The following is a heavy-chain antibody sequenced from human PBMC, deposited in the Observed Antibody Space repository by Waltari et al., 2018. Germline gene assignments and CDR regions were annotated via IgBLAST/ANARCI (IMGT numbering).Heavy chain of an antibody. CDR3: ARSQDYYDSSGFHDAFDI. V-gene: IGHV1-69*12. Sequence: QVQLVQSGAEVKKPGSSVKVSCKASGGTFSSYAISWVRQAPGQGLEWMGGIIPIFGTANYAQKFQGRVTITADESTSTAYMELGSLRSEDTAVYYCARSQDYYDSSGFHDAFDIWGQGTMVTVSS. D-gene: IGHD3-22*01. CDR2: IIPIFGTA. J-gene: IGHJ3*02. CDR1: GGTFSSYA.